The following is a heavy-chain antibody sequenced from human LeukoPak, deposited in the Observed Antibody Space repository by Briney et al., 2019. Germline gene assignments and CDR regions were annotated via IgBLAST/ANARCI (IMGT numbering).Heavy chain of an antibody. J-gene: IGHJ4*02. CDR3: AKDDRAAAGNRVSYFDY. V-gene: IGHV3-30*18. D-gene: IGHD6-13*01. CDR2: ISYDGSNK. Sequence: GGSLRLSCAASGFTFSSYGMHWVRQAPGKGLEWVAVISYDGSNKYYADSVKGRFTISRDNSKNTLYLQMNSLRAEDTAVYYCAKDDRAAAGNRVSYFDYWGQGTLVTVSS. CDR1: GFTFSSYG.